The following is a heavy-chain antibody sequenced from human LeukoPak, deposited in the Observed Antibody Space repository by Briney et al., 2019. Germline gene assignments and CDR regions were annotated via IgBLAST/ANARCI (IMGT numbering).Heavy chain of an antibody. Sequence: GGSLRLSCAASGFAFSSYSMNWVRQAPGKGLEWVSSISSSGNYIYYADSVKGRFTISRDNAKNSLYLQMNSLRAEDTAVYYCAKIISDWSRGAFDIWGQGTMVTVSS. CDR3: AKIISDWSRGAFDI. CDR2: ISSSGNYI. D-gene: IGHD6-19*01. CDR1: GFAFSSYS. J-gene: IGHJ3*02. V-gene: IGHV3-21*01.